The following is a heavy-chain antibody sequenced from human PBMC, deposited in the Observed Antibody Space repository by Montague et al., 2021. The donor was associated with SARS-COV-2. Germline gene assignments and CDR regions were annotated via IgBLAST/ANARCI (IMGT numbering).Heavy chain of an antibody. CDR1: GGSTSSDDYY. Sequence: TLSLTCTVSGGSTSSDDYYWSWIRQPPGKGLEWIGHIYSSGSTNYNPSLKGRVTISVDTSKNQFSLRLISVTAADTAVYYCASGKAATNYYYMDDWGKGTTVTVSS. CDR3: ASGKAATNYYYMDD. CDR2: IYSSGST. D-gene: IGHD6-13*01. J-gene: IGHJ6*03. V-gene: IGHV4-61*09.